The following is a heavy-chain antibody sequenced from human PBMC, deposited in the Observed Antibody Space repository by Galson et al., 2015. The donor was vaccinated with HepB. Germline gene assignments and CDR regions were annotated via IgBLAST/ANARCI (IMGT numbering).Heavy chain of an antibody. J-gene: IGHJ4*02. D-gene: IGHD2-2*01. CDR1: RFTFSSYT. CDR3: ARDLVVPAAIPFDS. Sequence: SLRLSCAASRFTFSSYTMNWVRQAPGKGLEWISYISSSSSTIYYADSVKGRFTISRDNAKNSLYLQMNSLRAEDTAVYYCARDLVVPAAIPFDSWGQGTLVTVSS. V-gene: IGHV3-48*04. CDR2: ISSSSSTI.